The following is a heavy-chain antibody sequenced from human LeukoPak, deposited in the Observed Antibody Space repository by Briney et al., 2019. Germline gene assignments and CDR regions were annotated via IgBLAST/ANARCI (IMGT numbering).Heavy chain of an antibody. Sequence: GGPLRLSCAASGFTFSSYAISWVRQAPGKGLEWVSAISGSGGSTYYADSVKGRFTISRDNSKNTLYLQMNSLRAEDTAVYYCARGRQPTYSSSSYYFDYWGQGTLVTVSS. CDR1: GFTFSSYA. CDR2: ISGSGGST. J-gene: IGHJ4*02. D-gene: IGHD6-6*01. V-gene: IGHV3-23*01. CDR3: ARGRQPTYSSSSYYFDY.